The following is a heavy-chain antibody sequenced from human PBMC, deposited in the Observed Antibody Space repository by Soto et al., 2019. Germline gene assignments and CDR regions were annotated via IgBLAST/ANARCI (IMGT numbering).Heavy chain of an antibody. V-gene: IGHV3-23*01. D-gene: IGHD2-8*02. CDR1: GFTFGTYA. J-gene: IGHJ4*02. CDR3: AKRLAPSGSGWDY. CDR2: ISNSGGDT. Sequence: EVQLLQSGGGLVQPGESLRLSCAASGFTFGTYAMIWVRQAPGKGLEWVSRISNSGGDTYYTDSVRGRFIVSRDNSKNTLYLQMNSLRAEETAVYYCAKRLAPSGSGWDYWGQGTPVTVSS.